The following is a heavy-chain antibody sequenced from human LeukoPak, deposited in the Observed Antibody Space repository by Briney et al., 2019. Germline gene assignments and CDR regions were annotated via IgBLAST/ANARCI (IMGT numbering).Heavy chain of an antibody. CDR3: AKLAPELDIVVVPAPIRGAFDI. CDR2: ISYDGSNK. V-gene: IGHV3-30*18. J-gene: IGHJ3*02. CDR1: GFTFSSYG. Sequence: PGGSLRLSCAASGFTFSSYGMHWVRQAPGKGLEWVAVISYDGSNKYYADSVKGRFTISRDNSKNTLYLQMNSLRAEDTAVYYCAKLAPELDIVVVPAPIRGAFDIWGQGTMVTVSS. D-gene: IGHD2-2*02.